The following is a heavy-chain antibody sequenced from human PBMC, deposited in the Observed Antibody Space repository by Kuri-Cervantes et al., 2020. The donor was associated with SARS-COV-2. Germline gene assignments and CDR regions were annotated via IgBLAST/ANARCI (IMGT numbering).Heavy chain of an antibody. CDR3: ARAPPPASPRGGMDV. J-gene: IGHJ6*02. CDR1: GFTFSSYA. CDR2: ISGSGGST. V-gene: IGHV3-23*01. Sequence: GESLKISCAASGFTFSSYAMSWVRQAPGKGLEWVSAISGSGGSTYYADSVKGRFTISRDNSKNTLYLQMNSLRAEDTAVYYCARAPPPASPRGGMDVWGQGTTVTVSS. D-gene: IGHD2-2*01.